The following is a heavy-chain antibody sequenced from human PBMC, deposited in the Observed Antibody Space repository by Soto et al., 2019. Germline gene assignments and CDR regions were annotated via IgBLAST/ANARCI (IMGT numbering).Heavy chain of an antibody. J-gene: IGHJ4*02. V-gene: IGHV3-23*01. CDR3: AKASGILRFLPDDF. CDR1: GFAFRNYA. D-gene: IGHD3-3*01. CDR2: LSGSGGST. Sequence: EVQLLESGGGLVQPGGSLRLSCAASGFAFRNYAMSWVRQAPGKGLEWVSGLSGSGGSTYYADSVKGRFTISRDNSKNTLYLQMNSLRAEDTAVYYCAKASGILRFLPDDFWGQGTLATVSS.